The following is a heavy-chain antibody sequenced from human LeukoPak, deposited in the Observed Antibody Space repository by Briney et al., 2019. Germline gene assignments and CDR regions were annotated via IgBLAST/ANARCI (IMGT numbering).Heavy chain of an antibody. D-gene: IGHD3-10*01. CDR3: ARDSAAYMYGFVGF. CDR1: GFTFSSYA. J-gene: IGHJ4*02. V-gene: IGHV3-23*01. CDR2: ISGSGGST. Sequence: GGSLRPSCAASGFTFSSYAMSWVRQAPGKGLEWVSAISGSGGSTYYADSVKGRFTISRDNSKNTLYLQMNSLRAEDTAVYYCARDSAAYMYGFVGFWGQGTLVTVSS.